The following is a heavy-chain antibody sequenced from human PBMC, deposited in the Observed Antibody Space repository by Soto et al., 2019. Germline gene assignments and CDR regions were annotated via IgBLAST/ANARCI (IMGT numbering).Heavy chain of an antibody. CDR3: ARSFLRQQPPEYFQH. CDR1: GFTFSDYY. J-gene: IGHJ1*01. Sequence: GGSLRLSCAASGFTFSDYYMSWIRQAPGKGLEWVSYISSSGSTIYYADSVKGRFTISRDNAKNSLYLQMNSLRAEDTAVYYCARSFLRQQPPEYFQHWGQGTLVTVSS. D-gene: IGHD6-13*01. CDR2: ISSSGSTI. V-gene: IGHV3-11*01.